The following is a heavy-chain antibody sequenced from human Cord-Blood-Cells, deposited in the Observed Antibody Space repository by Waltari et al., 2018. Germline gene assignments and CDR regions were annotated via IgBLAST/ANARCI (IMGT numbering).Heavy chain of an antibody. CDR2: INHSGST. CDR3: ARGRYSSSWYRGKYGY. CDR1: GGSFSVYY. V-gene: IGHV4-34*01. D-gene: IGHD6-13*01. J-gene: IGHJ4*02. Sequence: QVQLQQWGAGLLKPSETLSLTCAVCGGSFSVYYWLWIRQPPGKGLEWIGEINHSGSTNYNPSLKSRVTISVDTSKNQFSLKLSSVTAADTAVYYCARGRYSSSWYRGKYGYWGQGTLVTVSS.